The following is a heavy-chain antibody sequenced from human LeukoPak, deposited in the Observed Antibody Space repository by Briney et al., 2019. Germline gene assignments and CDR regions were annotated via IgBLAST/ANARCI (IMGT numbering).Heavy chain of an antibody. D-gene: IGHD3-22*01. J-gene: IGHJ4*02. CDR1: GFTFSSYS. V-gene: IGHV3-21*04. CDR2: ISSSSSYI. CDR3: ARAGSYYDSSGYYLANFDY. Sequence: PRGSLRLSCAASGFTFSSYSMNWVRQAPGKGLEWVSSISSSSSYIYYADSVKGRFTISRDNAKNSLYLQMNSLRADDTAVYYCARAGSYYDSSGYYLANFDYWGQGTLVTVSS.